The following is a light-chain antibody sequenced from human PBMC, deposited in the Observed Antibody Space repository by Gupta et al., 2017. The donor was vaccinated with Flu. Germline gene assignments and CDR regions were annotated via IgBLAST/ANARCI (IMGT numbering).Light chain of an antibody. J-gene: IGLJ3*02. V-gene: IGLV5-45*02. CDR1: GGINVDTYR. Sequence: QAVLTQPSSLSASPGASASLTCTLRGGINVDTYRIYWYQQKPGSPPQYLLRYKSDSDKQQGSGVPSRFAGSKDASANAGILLISGLQSEDEADYYCMIWHSSAWVFGGGTRLTVL. CDR3: MIWHSSAWV. CDR2: YKSDSDK.